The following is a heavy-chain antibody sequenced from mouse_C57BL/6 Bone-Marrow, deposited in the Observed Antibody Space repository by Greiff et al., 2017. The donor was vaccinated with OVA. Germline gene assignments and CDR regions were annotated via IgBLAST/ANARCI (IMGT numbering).Heavy chain of an antibody. V-gene: IGHV1-76*01. CDR3: AIPFYYGSSSWFAY. CDR2: IYPGSGNT. D-gene: IGHD1-1*01. CDR1: GYTFTDYY. Sequence: QVQLQQSGAELVRPGASVKLSCKASGYTFTDYYINWVKQRPGQGLEWIARIYPGSGNTYYNEKFKGKATLTAEKSSSTAYMQLSSLTSEDSAVYFCAIPFYYGSSSWFAYWGQGTLVTVSA. J-gene: IGHJ3*01.